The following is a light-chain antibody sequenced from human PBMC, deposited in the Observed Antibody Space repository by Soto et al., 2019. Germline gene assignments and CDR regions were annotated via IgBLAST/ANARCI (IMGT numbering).Light chain of an antibody. V-gene: IGKV1-5*01. Sequence: DIQMTQSPSTLSASVGDRVTITCRASQSISSWLAWYQQKPGKAPKLLIYDASSLESGVPSRFSGSGSGTEFTLTFLSLQPDDFASYYCQQYNSYSHTFGHGTKVAIK. CDR3: QQYNSYSHT. J-gene: IGKJ1*01. CDR1: QSISSW. CDR2: DAS.